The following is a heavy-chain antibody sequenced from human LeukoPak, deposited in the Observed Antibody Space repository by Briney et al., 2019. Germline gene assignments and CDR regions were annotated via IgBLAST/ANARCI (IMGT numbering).Heavy chain of an antibody. CDR1: GFTFSTYT. Sequence: PGGSLRLSCAASGFTFSTYTMNWVRQAPGQGLEWVSSISSSSNYIYYADSVKGRFTISRDNAKNSLYLQMSRLRAEDTAVYYCARDSRVLMAIITDWGRGTLVTVSS. V-gene: IGHV3-21*01. CDR2: ISSSSNYI. J-gene: IGHJ4*02. CDR3: ARDSRVLMAIITD. D-gene: IGHD5-24*01.